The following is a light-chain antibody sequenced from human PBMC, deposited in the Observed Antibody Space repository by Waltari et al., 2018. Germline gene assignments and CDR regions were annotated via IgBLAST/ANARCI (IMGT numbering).Light chain of an antibody. CDR1: SSDVGGYYY. CDR3: SSYTSSLTPV. CDR2: DVS. Sequence: QSALTRPASVSGSPGTSITISCTGTSSDVGGYYYVSWYHQHPSKAPKLMIYDVSNRPSGVSQRFSGSKSGNTASLTISGLQAEDVADYYCSSYTSSLTPVFGGVTKLTVL. V-gene: IGLV2-14*03. J-gene: IGLJ3*02.